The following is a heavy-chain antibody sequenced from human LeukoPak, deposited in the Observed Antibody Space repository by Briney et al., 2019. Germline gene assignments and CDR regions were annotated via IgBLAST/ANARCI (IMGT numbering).Heavy chain of an antibody. CDR3: ASDPVPIQEGATVDY. D-gene: IGHD1-26*01. V-gene: IGHV3-48*04. Sequence: GGSLRLSCAASGFTFSSYWMSWVRQAPGKGLEWVSYISSSGSTIYYADSVKGRFTISRDNAKNSLYLQMNSLRAEDTAVYYCASDPVPIQEGATVDYWGQGTLVTVSS. J-gene: IGHJ4*02. CDR1: GFTFSSYW. CDR2: ISSSGSTI.